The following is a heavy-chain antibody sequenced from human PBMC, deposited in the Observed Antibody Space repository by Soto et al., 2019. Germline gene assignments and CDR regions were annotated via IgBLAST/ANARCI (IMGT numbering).Heavy chain of an antibody. D-gene: IGHD2-21*01. CDR2: IYPGDSKT. J-gene: IGHJ3*01. CDR3: AGALAYGGNWEPSVV. CDR1: GFSFTTYW. Sequence: QLVQSGAAVKEPGESLKIACKGSGFSFTTYWIAWVRQMPGKGLEWMGIIYPGDSKTTYSPSFQGQVTISADKSISPAYLQGSTLKPSDPAMNYCAGALAYGGNWEPSVVGAQGTVLTVPS. V-gene: IGHV5-51*03.